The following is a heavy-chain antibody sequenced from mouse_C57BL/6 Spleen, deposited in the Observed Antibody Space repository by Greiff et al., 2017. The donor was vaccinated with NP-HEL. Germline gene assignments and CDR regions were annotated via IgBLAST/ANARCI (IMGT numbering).Heavy chain of an antibody. CDR3: TREGYGSSYRYFDV. Sequence: EVQGVESGEGLVKPGGSLKLSCAASGFTFSSYAMSWVRQTPEKRLEWVAYISSGGDYIYYADTVKGRFTISRDNARNTLYLQMSSLKSEDTAMYYCTREGYGSSYRYFDVWGTGTTVTVSS. CDR2: ISSGGDYI. D-gene: IGHD1-1*01. V-gene: IGHV5-9-1*02. J-gene: IGHJ1*03. CDR1: GFTFSSYA.